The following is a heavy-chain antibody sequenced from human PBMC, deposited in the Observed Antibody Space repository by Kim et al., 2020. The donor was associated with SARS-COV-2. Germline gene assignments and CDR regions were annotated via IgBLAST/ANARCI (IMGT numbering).Heavy chain of an antibody. CDR2: INHSGST. J-gene: IGHJ3*02. D-gene: IGHD1-26*01. CDR1: GGSFSGYY. CDR3: ARISGSYEMGDAFDI. V-gene: IGHV4-34*01. Sequence: SETLSLTCAVYGGSFSGYYWSWIRQPPGKGLEWIGEINHSGSTNYNPSLKSRVTISVDTSKNQFSLKLSSVTAADTAVYYCARISGSYEMGDAFDIWGQGTMVTVSS.